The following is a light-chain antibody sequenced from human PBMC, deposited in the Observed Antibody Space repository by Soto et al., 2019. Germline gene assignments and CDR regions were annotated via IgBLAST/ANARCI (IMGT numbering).Light chain of an antibody. CDR2: GTS. CDR3: QQYGSSPT. V-gene: IGKV3-20*01. CDR1: QSVGRDY. Sequence: EIVLTQSPGTLSLSPVERATLSCRASQSVGRDYLAWYQQKPGQAPRLLIHGTSYRATGIPDRFRGSGSGTDFILTISRLEPEDFAVYYCQQYGSSPTFGQGTKVDIK. J-gene: IGKJ1*01.